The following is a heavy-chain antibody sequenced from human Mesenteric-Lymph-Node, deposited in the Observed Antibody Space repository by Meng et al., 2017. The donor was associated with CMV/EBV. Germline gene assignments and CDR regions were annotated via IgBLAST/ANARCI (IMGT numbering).Heavy chain of an antibody. V-gene: IGHV3-21*01. CDR3: ARDKWELYFDY. D-gene: IGHD1-26*01. CDR2: ISSSSSYI. Sequence: GESLKISCAASGFTFSSYAMSWVRQAPGKGLEWVSSISSSSSYIYYADSVKGRFTISRDNAKNSLYLQMNSLRAEDTAVYYCARDKWELYFDYWGQGALVTVSS. CDR1: GFTFSSYA. J-gene: IGHJ4*02.